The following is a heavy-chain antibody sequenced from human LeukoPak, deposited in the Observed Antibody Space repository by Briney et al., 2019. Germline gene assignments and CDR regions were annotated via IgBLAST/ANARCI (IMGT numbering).Heavy chain of an antibody. D-gene: IGHD5-12*01. CDR3: ARVYSGYDSEQWLVPHYYYGMDV. CDR2: MNPNSGNT. J-gene: IGHJ6*02. V-gene: IGHV1-8*01. CDR1: GYTFTSYG. Sequence: RASVKVSCKASGYTFTSYGINWVRQATGQGLEWMGWMNPNSGNTGYAQKFQGRVIMTRNTSISTAYMELSSLRSEDTAVYYCARVYSGYDSEQWLVPHYYYGMDVWGQGTTVTVSS.